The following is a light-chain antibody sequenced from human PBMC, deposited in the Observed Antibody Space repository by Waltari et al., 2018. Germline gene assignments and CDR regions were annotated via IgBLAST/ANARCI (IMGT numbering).Light chain of an antibody. Sequence: DIVMTQSPDSLAVSLGERATINCKSSQRLLSSSNNKNYLAWYQQRPGQPPKLLMFWASARESGVPDRFSGSGSGADFTLTIGGLQAEDVAVYYCQQYYGAPLTFGGGTKVEIK. V-gene: IGKV4-1*01. CDR2: WAS. J-gene: IGKJ4*01. CDR1: QRLLSSSNNKNY. CDR3: QQYYGAPLT.